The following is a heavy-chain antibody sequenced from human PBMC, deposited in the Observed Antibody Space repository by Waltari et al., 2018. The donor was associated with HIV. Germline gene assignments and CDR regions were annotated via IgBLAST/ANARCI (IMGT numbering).Heavy chain of an antibody. J-gene: IGHJ3*02. CDR3: VKDSGYNSSGGAFDI. Sequence: EVQLVASGGGLVQPGGSLRLLGYASGFPFTHYPIHWVRQAPGKGLEYVSAITSHGKNTYYVDSVKGRFTISRDNSKNMLYLQMRSLRAEDTALYYCVKDSGYNSSGGAFDIWGQGTMVIVSS. D-gene: IGHD3-22*01. V-gene: IGHV3-64D*06. CDR1: GFPFTHYP. CDR2: ITSHGKNT.